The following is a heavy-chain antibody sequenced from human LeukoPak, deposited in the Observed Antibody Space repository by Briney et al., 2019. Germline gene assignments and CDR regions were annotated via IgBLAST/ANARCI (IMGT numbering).Heavy chain of an antibody. CDR1: GYTFTGYY. D-gene: IGHD6-13*01. Sequence: ASVKVSCKASGYTFTGYYMHWVRQAPGQRREWTGGINPNSGGTNYAQKVQRRVTMTRDTSISPAHMELSRLRSDDTAVYYCARDRRAAAGPVNRNNWFDPWGQGTLVTVPS. CDR3: ARDRRAAAGPVNRNNWFDP. V-gene: IGHV1-2*02. J-gene: IGHJ5*02. CDR2: INPNSGGT.